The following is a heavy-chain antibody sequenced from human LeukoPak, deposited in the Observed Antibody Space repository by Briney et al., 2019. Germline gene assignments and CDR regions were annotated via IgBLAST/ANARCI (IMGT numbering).Heavy chain of an antibody. J-gene: IGHJ3*02. CDR1: GYALSESS. D-gene: IGHD1-1*01. CDR2: FDPEYVET. CDR3: ATDRLEIYALHI. Sequence: GASVKVSCKVSGYALSESSIHWVRQTPGEGFEWMEGFDPEYVETTYAQKFRGRVTMTEDTSTDTAYMELVSLTSADTAVYYCATDRLEIYALHIWGQGTVVTVSS. V-gene: IGHV1-24*01.